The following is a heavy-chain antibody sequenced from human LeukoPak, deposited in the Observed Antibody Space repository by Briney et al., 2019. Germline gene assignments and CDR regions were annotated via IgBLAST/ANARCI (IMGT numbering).Heavy chain of an antibody. CDR3: AKDSSGNYGDYAYYFDY. V-gene: IGHV3-9*01. Sequence: PGGSLRLSCAASGFTFDDYAMHWVRQAPGKGLEWVSGISWNSGSIGYADSVKGRFTISRDNAKNSLYLQMNSLRAEDTALYYCAKDSSGNYGDYAYYFDYWGQGTLVTVSS. J-gene: IGHJ4*02. CDR2: ISWNSGSI. CDR1: GFTFDDYA. D-gene: IGHD4-17*01.